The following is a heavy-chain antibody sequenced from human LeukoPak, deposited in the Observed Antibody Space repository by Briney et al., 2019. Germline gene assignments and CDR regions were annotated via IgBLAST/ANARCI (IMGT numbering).Heavy chain of an antibody. Sequence: GGSLRLSCAASKFIFSNYGMHWVRQAPGKGLEWVAFIWYDGSDEYYADSVKGRFTISRDNSKDTLYLQMNSLRAEDTAVYYCAKDRYCSSTSCHPEYFQHWGQGTLVTVSS. CDR1: KFIFSNYG. V-gene: IGHV3-30*02. D-gene: IGHD2-2*01. CDR2: IWYDGSDE. CDR3: AKDRYCSSTSCHPEYFQH. J-gene: IGHJ1*01.